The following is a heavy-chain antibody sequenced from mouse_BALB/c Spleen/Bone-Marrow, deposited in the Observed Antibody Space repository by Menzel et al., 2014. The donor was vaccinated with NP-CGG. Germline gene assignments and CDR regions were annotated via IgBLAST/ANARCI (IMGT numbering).Heavy chain of an antibody. CDR3: AREPHYYAMDY. CDR1: GFSLXGYG. CDR2: IWGDGST. Sequence: VKLVESGPGLVAPSQSLSITCTVSGFSLXGYGVNWVRQPPGKGLEWLGMIWGDGSTDYNSALKSRLSISKDNSKSQVFLKMNSLQTDDTARYYCAREPHYYAMDYWGQGTSVTVSS. V-gene: IGHV2-6-7*01. J-gene: IGHJ4*01.